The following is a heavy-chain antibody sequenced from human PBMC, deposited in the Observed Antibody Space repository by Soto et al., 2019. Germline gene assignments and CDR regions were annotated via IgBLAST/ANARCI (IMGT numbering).Heavy chain of an antibody. CDR1: GFTFSSYW. Sequence: PGGSLRLSCGASGFTFSSYWMHWVRQGPGKGLEWLSLINSDGSSPNYADSVKGRFTVSRDNAKNTLFLQMNSLRVDDTAVYYCTRDRRISGSDPWGPGTLVTVSS. CDR3: TRDRRISGSDP. V-gene: IGHV3-74*01. J-gene: IGHJ5*02. D-gene: IGHD3-16*02. CDR2: INSDGSSP.